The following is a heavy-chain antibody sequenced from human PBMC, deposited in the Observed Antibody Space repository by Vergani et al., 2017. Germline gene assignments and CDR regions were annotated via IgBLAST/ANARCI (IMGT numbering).Heavy chain of an antibody. CDR2: IWYDGSNK. CDR1: GFTFSSYG. CDR3: ARASGWYEDYFDY. V-gene: IGHV3-33*01. Sequence: QVQLVESGGGVVQPGRSLRLSCAASGFTFSSYGMHWVRQAPGKGLEGVAVIWYDGSNKYYADSVKGRFTISRDNSKNTLYLQMNSLRAEDTAVYYCARASGWYEDYFDYWGQGTLVTVSS. J-gene: IGHJ4*02. D-gene: IGHD6-19*01.